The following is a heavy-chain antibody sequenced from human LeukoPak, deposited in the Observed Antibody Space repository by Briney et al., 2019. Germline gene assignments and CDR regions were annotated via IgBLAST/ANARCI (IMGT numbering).Heavy chain of an antibody. CDR3: AVAPGDY. CDR1: GYTFTDYY. J-gene: IGHJ4*02. V-gene: IGHV1-2*02. D-gene: IGHD2-21*01. CDR2: INPNSGGT. Sequence: ASVKVSCKASGYTFTDYYMHWVRQAPGQGLEWMGWINPNSGGTNYAQKFQGRVTMTRDTSISTAYMELTTLTSDDTALYYCAVAPGDYWGQGTLVSVSA.